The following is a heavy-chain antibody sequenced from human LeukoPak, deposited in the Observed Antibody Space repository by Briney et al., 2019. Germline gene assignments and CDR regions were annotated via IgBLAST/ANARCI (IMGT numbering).Heavy chain of an antibody. CDR1: GFTFSSYA. V-gene: IGHV3-23*01. Sequence: GRSLRLSCAASGFTFSSYAMSWVRQAPGKGLEWVSAISGSGGSTYYADSVKGRFTISRDNSKNTLYLQMNSLRAEDTAVYYCAKDRRWLQSLGYFDLWGRGTLVTVSS. CDR2: ISGSGGST. J-gene: IGHJ2*01. D-gene: IGHD5-24*01. CDR3: AKDRRWLQSLGYFDL.